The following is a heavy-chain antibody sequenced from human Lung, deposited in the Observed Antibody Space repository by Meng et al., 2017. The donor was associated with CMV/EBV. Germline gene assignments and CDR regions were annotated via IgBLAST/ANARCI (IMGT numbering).Heavy chain of an antibody. CDR1: RFVFSTYG. CDR2: IWHDGTTK. Sequence: GESLKISCAASRFVFSTYGMHWVRQAPGKGLEWVAFIWHDGTTKYNGDSVKGRFTISRDNSKNTLYLQMNSLRAEDTAVYYCAKRGDSSGTYAMDVWGQGTTVTVSS. J-gene: IGHJ6*02. D-gene: IGHD3-22*01. V-gene: IGHV3-30*02. CDR3: AKRGDSSGTYAMDV.